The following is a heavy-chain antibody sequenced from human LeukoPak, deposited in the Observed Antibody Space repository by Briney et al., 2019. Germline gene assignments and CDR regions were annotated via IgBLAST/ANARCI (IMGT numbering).Heavy chain of an antibody. D-gene: IGHD2-15*01. CDR2: ISSSSSYI. CDR3: ARDICSGGSCYFDY. J-gene: IGHJ4*02. Sequence: GGSLRLSCAASGFTFSSYRMTWVRQAPGKGLEWVSSISSSSSYIYYADSVKGRFTISRDNAKNSLYLQMNSLRAEDTAVYYCARDICSGGSCYFDYWGQGTLVTVSS. CDR1: GFTFSSYR. V-gene: IGHV3-21*01.